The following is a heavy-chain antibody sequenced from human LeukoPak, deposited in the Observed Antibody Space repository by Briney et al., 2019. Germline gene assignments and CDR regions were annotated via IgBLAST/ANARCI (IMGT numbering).Heavy chain of an antibody. CDR3: ARAQWLDSAIDY. D-gene: IGHD6-19*01. Sequence: GGSLRLSCAASGFTFSSYAMSWVRQAPGKRLEWVSAISGSGGSTYYADSVKGRFTISRDNSKNTLYLQMNSLRAEDTAVYYCARAQWLDSAIDYWGQGTLVTVSS. CDR1: GFTFSSYA. CDR2: ISGSGGST. J-gene: IGHJ4*02. V-gene: IGHV3-23*01.